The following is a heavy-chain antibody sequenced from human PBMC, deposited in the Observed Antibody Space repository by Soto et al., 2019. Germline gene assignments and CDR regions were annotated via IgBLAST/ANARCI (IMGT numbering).Heavy chain of an antibody. D-gene: IGHD2-21*02. V-gene: IGHV1-69*02. CDR3: APDCSGGDCPPWD. CDR1: GGTFSIFT. CDR2: VTPVLDSA. J-gene: IGHJ4*02. Sequence: QVHLVQSGPEVKKPGSSVKVSCKASGGTFSIFTVNWVRQAPGQGLEWVGRVTPVLDSANYGPNFLGRVTITADKPADESAATVYMELTSLMSDDTGIYYCAPDCSGGDCPPWDWGQGTLVTVSS.